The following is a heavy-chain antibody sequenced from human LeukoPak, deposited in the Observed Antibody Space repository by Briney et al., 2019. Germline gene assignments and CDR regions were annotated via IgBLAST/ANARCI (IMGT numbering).Heavy chain of an antibody. V-gene: IGHV3-48*01. Sequence: GGSLRLSCAPSGFTFSSYSMNWVRQAPGKGREGVSYISSSSSTIYYADSVKGRFTISRDNAKNSLYLQMNSLRAEDTAVYYCARVTVITSFDYWGQGTLVTVSS. CDR1: GFTFSSYS. CDR2: ISSSSSTI. D-gene: IGHD4-17*01. J-gene: IGHJ4*02. CDR3: ARVTVITSFDY.